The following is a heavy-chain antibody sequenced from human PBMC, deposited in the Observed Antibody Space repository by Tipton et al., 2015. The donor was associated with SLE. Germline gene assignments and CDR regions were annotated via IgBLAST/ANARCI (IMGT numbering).Heavy chain of an antibody. J-gene: IGHJ6*03. CDR2: INHSGST. D-gene: IGHD3-16*01. CDR1: GGSFSGYC. V-gene: IGHV4-34*01. CDR3: ARGRPRATQAWGGYYYYMDV. Sequence: TLSLTCAVYGGSFSGYCWSWIRQPPGKGLEWIGEINHSGSTNYNPSLKSRITISVDTSKNQFSLRLSSVTAADTAVYYCARGRPRATQAWGGYYYYMDVWGKGTTVTVSS.